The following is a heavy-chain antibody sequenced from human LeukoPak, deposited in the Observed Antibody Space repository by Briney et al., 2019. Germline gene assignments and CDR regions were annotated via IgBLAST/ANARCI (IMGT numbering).Heavy chain of an antibody. V-gene: IGHV4-4*02. D-gene: IGHD3-9*01. J-gene: IGHJ4*02. Sequence: SETLSLTCAVSGGSISSSNWWSWVRQPPGKGLEWIGEIYHSGSTNYNPSLKSRVTISVDKSKNQFSLKLSSVTAADTAVYYCAREGYDILTGYSQHYPDYWGQGTLVTVSS. CDR1: GGSISSSNW. CDR2: IYHSGST. CDR3: AREGYDILTGYSQHYPDY.